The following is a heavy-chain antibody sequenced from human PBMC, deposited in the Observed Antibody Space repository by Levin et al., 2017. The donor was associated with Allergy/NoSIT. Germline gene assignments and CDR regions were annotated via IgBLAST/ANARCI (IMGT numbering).Heavy chain of an antibody. D-gene: IGHD1-26*01. Sequence: GGSLRLSCAASGFTFSSYSMNWVRQAPGKGLEWVSSISSSSSYIYYADSVKGRFTISRDNAKNSLYLQMNSLRAEDTAVYYCATLYSGSYSYYYGMDVWGQGTTVTVSS. J-gene: IGHJ6*02. CDR1: GFTFSSYS. V-gene: IGHV3-21*01. CDR3: ATLYSGSYSYYYGMDV. CDR2: ISSSSSYI.